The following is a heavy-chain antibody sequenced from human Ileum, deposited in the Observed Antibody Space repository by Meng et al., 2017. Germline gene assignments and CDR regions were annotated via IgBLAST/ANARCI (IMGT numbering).Heavy chain of an antibody. D-gene: IGHD3-10*01. CDR2: ISSSSSYI. CDR3: ARPYGSGSYYNSPDY. V-gene: IGHV3-21*01. CDR1: GFTFSSYS. J-gene: IGHJ4*02. Sequence: GESLKISCAASGFTFSSYSMNWVRQAPGKGLEWVSSISSSSSYIYYADSVKGRFTISRDNAKNSLYLQMNSLRAEDTAVYYCARPYGSGSYYNSPDYWGQGTLVTVSS.